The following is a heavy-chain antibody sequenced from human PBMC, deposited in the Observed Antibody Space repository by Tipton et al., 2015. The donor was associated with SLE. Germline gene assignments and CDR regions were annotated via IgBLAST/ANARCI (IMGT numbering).Heavy chain of an antibody. Sequence: TLSLTCTVSGGSISSYYWSWIRQPPGKGLEWIGYIYTSGSTNYNPSLKSRVTISVDTSKNQFSLKLSSVTAADTAVYYCAGAWQGYCSGGTCYVLDYWGQGTLVTVSS. D-gene: IGHD2-15*01. CDR1: GGSISSYY. CDR3: AGAWQGYCSGGTCYVLDY. V-gene: IGHV4-4*08. CDR2: IYTSGST. J-gene: IGHJ4*02.